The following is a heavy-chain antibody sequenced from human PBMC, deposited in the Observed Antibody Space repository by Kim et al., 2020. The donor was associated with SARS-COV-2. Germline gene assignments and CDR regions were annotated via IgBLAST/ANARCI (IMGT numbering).Heavy chain of an antibody. D-gene: IGHD2-21*02. Sequence: GGSLRLSCAASGFSFSYYAMHWVRQAPGKGLEWVSLISGDGSAADYAEFVRGRFTLSRDNKANSLYLEMSSLRVDDNAFYYCAKADCRGDCYIVDSWGQGALVTVSS. CDR3: AKADCRGDCYIVDS. V-gene: IGHV3-43*02. CDR2: ISGDGSAA. CDR1: GFSFSYYA. J-gene: IGHJ4*02.